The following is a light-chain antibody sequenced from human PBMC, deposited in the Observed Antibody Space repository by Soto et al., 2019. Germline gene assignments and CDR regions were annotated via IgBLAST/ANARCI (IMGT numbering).Light chain of an antibody. CDR2: DVS. J-gene: IGLJ1*01. Sequence: QSALTQPASVSGSPGQSITISCTGTSSDIGAYNYVSWYQQHPGQAPKLMISDVSNRPSGISDRFSGSKSGNTASLTISGLRVEKEANYSSSSCTRSSGTRFVSGSGTKLPVL. CDR1: SSDIGAYNY. CDR3: SSCTRSSGTRFV. V-gene: IGLV2-14*03.